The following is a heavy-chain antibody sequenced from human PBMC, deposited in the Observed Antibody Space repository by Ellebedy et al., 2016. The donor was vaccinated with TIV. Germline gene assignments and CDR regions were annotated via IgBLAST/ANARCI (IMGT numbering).Heavy chain of an antibody. J-gene: IGHJ4*02. V-gene: IGHV1-69*13. CDR2: IIPIFGTA. CDR3: ARDSPNSRIAAAGRDY. Sequence: SVKVSCXASGSTFSSYAISWVRQAPGQGLEWMGGIIPIFGTANYAQKFQGRVTITADESTSTAYMELSSLRSEDTAVYYCARDSPNSRIAAAGRDYWGQGTLVTVSS. CDR1: GSTFSSYA. D-gene: IGHD6-13*01.